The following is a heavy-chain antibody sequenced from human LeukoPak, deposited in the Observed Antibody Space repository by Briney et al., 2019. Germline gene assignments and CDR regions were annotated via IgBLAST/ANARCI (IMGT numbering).Heavy chain of an antibody. Sequence: SETLSLTCTVYGGSIRGYFWSWIRQPPGKGLEWIGHIHSSGSTTYTPSLQGRVTISLDTSKNQFSLKLSSVTAADTAVYYCARHYDSGSYPLDFWGQGTLVTVSS. J-gene: IGHJ4*02. D-gene: IGHD3-10*01. CDR1: GGSIRGYF. V-gene: IGHV4-59*08. CDR3: ARHYDSGSYPLDF. CDR2: IHSSGST.